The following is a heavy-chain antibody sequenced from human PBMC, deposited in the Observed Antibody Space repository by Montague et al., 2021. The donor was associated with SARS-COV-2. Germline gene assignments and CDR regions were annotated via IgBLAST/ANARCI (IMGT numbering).Heavy chain of an antibody. CDR2: IFNSGST. V-gene: IGHV4-59*01. CDR1: GGSISSYY. Sequence: SETLSLTCTVSGGSISSYYWSWIRQPPGKGLEWIGYIFNSGSTNYNPSLKRRVTISVATSKNQLSLRLRSVTAADTAVYYCVRVGVSNWYSFFDYWGQGTLVTVSS. CDR3: VRVGVSNWYSFFDY. J-gene: IGHJ4*02. D-gene: IGHD6-13*01.